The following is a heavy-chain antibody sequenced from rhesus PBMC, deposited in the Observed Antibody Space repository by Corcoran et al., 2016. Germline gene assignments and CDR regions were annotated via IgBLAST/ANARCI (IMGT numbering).Heavy chain of an antibody. CDR3: ALLGGGGSWDDAFDF. CDR2: ISNGGDST. J-gene: IGHJ3*01. V-gene: IGHV3-178*01. CDR1: VFTFSDFY. Sequence: EVQLVESGGGLAKPGGVLRLSCAASVFTFSDFYMDWVRHAPEKGLEWVSRISNGGDSTWYADSVKGRFTISRENAKNTLYFQMNSLRAEDTAVYYCALLGGGGSWDDAFDFWGQGLRVTVSS. D-gene: IGHD6-25*01.